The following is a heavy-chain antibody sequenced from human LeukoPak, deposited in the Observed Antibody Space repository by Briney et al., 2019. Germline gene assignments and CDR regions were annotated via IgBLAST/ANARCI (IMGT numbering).Heavy chain of an antibody. CDR3: AELGITMIGGV. CDR2: IHWNGGRT. D-gene: IGHD3-10*02. CDR1: GFTFDNYG. J-gene: IGHJ6*04. Sequence: GGSLRLSCAASGFTFDNYGINWVRQAPGKGLEWVSRIHWNGGRTGYADSVKGRFTISRDNAKHSLYLQMNSLRAEDTAVYYCAELGITMIGGVWGKGTTVTISS. V-gene: IGHV3-20*04.